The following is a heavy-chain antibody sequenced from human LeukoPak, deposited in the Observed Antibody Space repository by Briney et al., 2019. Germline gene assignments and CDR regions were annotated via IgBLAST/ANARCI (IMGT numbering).Heavy chain of an antibody. CDR1: GFIFSDYY. J-gene: IGHJ3*02. CDR2: ISNSGNTI. Sequence: GGSLRLSCAVSGFIFSDYYMTWIRQAPGKGLEWIAYISNSGNTIYYTDSVGGRFTISRGNAKNSLYLQMNSLRAEDTAVYYCARDSAPTVRFAFDIWGQGTMVTVSS. D-gene: IGHD4-11*01. CDR3: ARDSAPTVRFAFDI. V-gene: IGHV3-11*01.